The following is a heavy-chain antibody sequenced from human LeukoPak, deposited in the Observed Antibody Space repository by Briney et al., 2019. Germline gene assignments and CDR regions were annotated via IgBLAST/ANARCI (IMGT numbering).Heavy chain of an antibody. CDR1: GFTFKSSS. D-gene: IGHD4-17*01. CDR2: ISSSGSTI. Sequence: GGSLRLSCVATGFTFKSSSMSWVRQAPGKGLEWVSYISSSGSTIYYADSVKGRFTISRDNAKNSLYLQMNSLRAEDTAVYYCARDHYGDYLDYWGQGTLVTVSS. CDR3: ARDHYGDYLDY. V-gene: IGHV3-48*04. J-gene: IGHJ4*02.